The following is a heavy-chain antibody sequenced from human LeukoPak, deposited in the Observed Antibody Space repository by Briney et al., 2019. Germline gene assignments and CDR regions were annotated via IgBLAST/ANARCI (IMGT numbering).Heavy chain of an antibody. CDR3: ATGDVTQGNPH. V-gene: IGHV1-2*02. CDR1: GYTFTGHY. Sequence: ASVKVSCKASGYTFTGHYIHWVRQAPGQGLEWMGWIIPNNGGTNYAQQFQGRVTMTKDTSISTAYMALTRLTSDDTAVYYCATGDVTQGNPHWGQGTLVTVSS. D-gene: IGHD4-11*01. CDR2: IIPNNGGT. J-gene: IGHJ4*02.